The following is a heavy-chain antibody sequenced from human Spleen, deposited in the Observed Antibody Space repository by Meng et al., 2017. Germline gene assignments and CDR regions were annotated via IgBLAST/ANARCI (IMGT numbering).Heavy chain of an antibody. D-gene: IGHD3-22*01. CDR3: AGVMPPSGDVGYYFGYAFDI. V-gene: IGHV3-66*02. Sequence: GGSLRLSCAASGFTVSSNYMSWVRQAPGKGLEWVSILSTGGSTYYADSLKGRFTISRDNSKNTLYLQMNSLRPEDTAVYYCAGVMPPSGDVGYYFGYAFDIWGQGTMVTVSS. CDR1: GFTVSSNY. J-gene: IGHJ3*02. CDR2: LSTGGST.